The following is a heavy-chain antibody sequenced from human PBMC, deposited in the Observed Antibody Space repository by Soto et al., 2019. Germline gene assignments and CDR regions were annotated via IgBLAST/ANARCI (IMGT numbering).Heavy chain of an antibody. CDR1: GFTFSSYG. Sequence: PGGSLRLSCAASGFTFSSYGMHWVRQAPGKGLEWVAVISYDGSNKYYADSVKGRFTISRDNSKNTLYLQMNSLRAEDTAVYYCARDDYYDSSGDSYGMDVWGQGTTVTVSS. CDR3: ARDDYYDSSGDSYGMDV. J-gene: IGHJ6*02. V-gene: IGHV3-30*03. CDR2: ISYDGSNK. D-gene: IGHD3-22*01.